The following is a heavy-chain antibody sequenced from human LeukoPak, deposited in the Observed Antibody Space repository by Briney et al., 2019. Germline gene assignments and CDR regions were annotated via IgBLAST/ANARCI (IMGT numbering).Heavy chain of an antibody. Sequence: PGGSLRLSCAASGFTFSNAWMSWVRQAPGKGLEWVGRIKSKTDGGTTDYAAPVKGRFTISRDDSKNTLYLQMNSLKTEDTAVYYCTTDLVGGYNWREDFDYWGQGTLVTVSS. CDR2: IKSKTDGGTT. V-gene: IGHV3-15*01. CDR1: GFTFSNAW. D-gene: IGHD1-1*01. CDR3: TTDLVGGYNWREDFDY. J-gene: IGHJ4*02.